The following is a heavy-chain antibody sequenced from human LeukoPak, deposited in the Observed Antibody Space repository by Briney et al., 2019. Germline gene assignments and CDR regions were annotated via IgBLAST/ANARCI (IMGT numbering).Heavy chain of an antibody. Sequence: GGSLRLSCAASGFTFSSYAMSWVRQAPGKGLEWVSAISGSGGSTYYADSVKGRFTISRDNSKNTLYLQMNSLRAEDTAVYYCAKDYGGNFRDGSWFDPWGQGTLVNVS. J-gene: IGHJ5*02. CDR3: AKDYGGNFRDGSWFDP. CDR1: GFTFSSYA. V-gene: IGHV3-23*01. CDR2: ISGSGGST. D-gene: IGHD4-23*01.